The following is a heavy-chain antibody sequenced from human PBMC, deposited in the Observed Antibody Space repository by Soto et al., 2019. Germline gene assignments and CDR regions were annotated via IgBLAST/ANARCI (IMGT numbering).Heavy chain of an antibody. Sequence: GGSLRLSCAASGFTFSSYSMNWVRQAPGKGLEWVSSISSSSSYIYYADSVKGRFTISRDNAKNSLYLQMNSLRAEDTAVYYCAREGGEYTAMVTYYGMDVWGQGTMVTVSS. D-gene: IGHD5-18*01. CDR3: AREGGEYTAMVTYYGMDV. V-gene: IGHV3-21*01. CDR2: ISSSSSYI. CDR1: GFTFSSYS. J-gene: IGHJ6*02.